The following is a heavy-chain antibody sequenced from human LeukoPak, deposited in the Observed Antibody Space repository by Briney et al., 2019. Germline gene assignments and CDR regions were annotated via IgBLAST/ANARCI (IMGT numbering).Heavy chain of an antibody. CDR2: IDWDDDK. D-gene: IGHD6-19*01. CDR3: ARIRSGYSSGWYPFDY. Sequence: SGPALVKPTQTLTLTCTFSGFSLSTSGMCVNWIRQPPGKALEWLALIDWDDDKYYSTSLKTRLTISKDTSKNQVVLTMTNMDPVDTATYYCARIRSGYSSGWYPFDYWGQGTLVTVSS. V-gene: IGHV2-70*01. CDR1: GFSLSTSGMC. J-gene: IGHJ4*02.